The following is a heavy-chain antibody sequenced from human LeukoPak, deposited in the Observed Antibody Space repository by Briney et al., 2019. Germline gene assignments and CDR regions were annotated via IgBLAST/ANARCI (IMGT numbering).Heavy chain of an antibody. CDR2: IRNKANSYTT. CDR1: GFTFSDHQ. Sequence: GGSLRLSCAASGFTFSDHQMDWVRQAQGKGLEWVGRIRNKANSYTTEYAASVKGRFTISRDDSKNSLYLQMNSLKTEDTAVYYCARDGRVPGTWGWFDPWGQGTLVTVSS. V-gene: IGHV3-72*01. J-gene: IGHJ5*02. CDR3: ARDGRVPGTWGWFDP. D-gene: IGHD1-14*01.